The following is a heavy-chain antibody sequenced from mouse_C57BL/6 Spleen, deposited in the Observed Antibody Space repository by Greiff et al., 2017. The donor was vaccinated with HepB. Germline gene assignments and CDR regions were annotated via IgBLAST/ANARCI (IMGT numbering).Heavy chain of an antibody. CDR1: GFSLTSYG. V-gene: IGHV2-5*01. Sequence: VKLMESGPGLVQPSQSLSITCTVSGFSLTSYGVHWVRQSPGKGLEWLGVIWRGGSTDYNAAFMSRLSITKDNSKSQVFFKMNSLQADDTAIYYCAKGDGSSYFYAMDYWGQGTSVTVSS. D-gene: IGHD1-1*01. CDR3: AKGDGSSYFYAMDY. J-gene: IGHJ4*01. CDR2: IWRGGST.